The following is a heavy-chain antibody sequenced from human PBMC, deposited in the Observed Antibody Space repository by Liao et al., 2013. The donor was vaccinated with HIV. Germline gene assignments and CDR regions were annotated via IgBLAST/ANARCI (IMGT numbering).Heavy chain of an antibody. CDR1: GGSFSGYY. V-gene: IGHV4-34*01. J-gene: IGHJ4*02. Sequence: QVQLQQWGAGLLKPSETLSLTCAVYGGSFSGYYWSWIRQPPGKGLEWIGEINHSGSTNYNPSLKSRVTISVDTSKNQFSLKLSSVTAADTAVYYCARAGRIAVAGNYGLRYWGQGTLVHRLL. CDR2: INHSGST. D-gene: IGHD6-19*01. CDR3: ARAGRIAVAGNYGLRY.